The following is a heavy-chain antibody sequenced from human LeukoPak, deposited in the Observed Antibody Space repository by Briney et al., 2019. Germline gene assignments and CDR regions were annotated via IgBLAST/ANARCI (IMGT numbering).Heavy chain of an antibody. CDR1: GFTFSSYS. Sequence: GGSLRLSCAASGFTFSSYSMNWVRQAPGKGLEWVSSISSSSSYIYYAASVKGRFTISRDTAKNSLYLQMNSLRAEDTAVYYCATVATGGYNWFDPWGQGTMVTVSS. J-gene: IGHJ5*02. CDR2: ISSSSSYI. CDR3: ATVATGGYNWFDP. D-gene: IGHD5-12*01. V-gene: IGHV3-21*01.